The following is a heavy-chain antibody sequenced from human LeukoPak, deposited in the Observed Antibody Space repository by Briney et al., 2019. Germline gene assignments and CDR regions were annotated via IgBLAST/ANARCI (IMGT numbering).Heavy chain of an antibody. D-gene: IGHD4-17*01. CDR2: ISYDGSNK. J-gene: IGHJ4*02. V-gene: IGHV3-30*04. Sequence: SGGSLRLSCAASGFTFSSYAMHWVRQAPGKGLEWVAVISYDGSNKYYADSVKGRFTISRDNSKNTLYLQMNSLRAEDTAVYYCARDGDYGDYFDYWGQGTLVTVSS. CDR1: GFTFSSYA. CDR3: ARDGDYGDYFDY.